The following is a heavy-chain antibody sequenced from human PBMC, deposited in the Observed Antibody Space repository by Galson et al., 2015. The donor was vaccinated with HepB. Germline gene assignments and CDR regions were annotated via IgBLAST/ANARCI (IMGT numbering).Heavy chain of an antibody. CDR3: ARNPGDYAYWYFDL. CDR1: GFTVSSNY. CDR2: IYSGGST. Sequence: SLRLSCAASGFTVSSNYMSWVRQAPGKGLEWVSVIYSGGSTYYADSVKGRFTISRHNSKNTLYPQMNSLGAEDTAVYYCARNPGDYAYWYFDLWGRGTLVTVSS. V-gene: IGHV3-53*04. J-gene: IGHJ2*01. D-gene: IGHD4-17*01.